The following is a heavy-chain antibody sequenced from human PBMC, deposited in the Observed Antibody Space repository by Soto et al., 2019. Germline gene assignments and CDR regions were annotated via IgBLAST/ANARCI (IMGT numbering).Heavy chain of an antibody. CDR1: GFTFSDYY. CDR2: ISSSGSTI. D-gene: IGHD3-16*01. V-gene: IGHV3-11*04. CDR3: ATPYYFNH. Sequence: XGSLGLSCAASGFTFSDYYMSWIRQAPGKGLEWVSYISSSGSTIYYADSVKGRFTISRDNAKNSLYLQIDSLGVEDTAVYYCATPYYFNHWGPGTLVTVSS. J-gene: IGHJ1*01.